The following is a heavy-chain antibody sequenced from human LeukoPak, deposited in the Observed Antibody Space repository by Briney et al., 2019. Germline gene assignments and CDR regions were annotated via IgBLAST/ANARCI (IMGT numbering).Heavy chain of an antibody. D-gene: IGHD2-15*01. J-gene: IGHJ4*02. CDR1: GYTFSSYG. CDR3: AKGGVKYCSGDSCDDYFDY. V-gene: IGHV3-33*06. CDR2: IWYDGSNK. Sequence: GRSLRLSCAASGYTFSSYGMHWVRQAPGKGLEWVTVIWYDGSNKYNEDSVKGRFTISRDNSKNTVYLQMNSLRAEDTAVYYCAKGGVKYCSGDSCDDYFDYWGQGTLVTVSS.